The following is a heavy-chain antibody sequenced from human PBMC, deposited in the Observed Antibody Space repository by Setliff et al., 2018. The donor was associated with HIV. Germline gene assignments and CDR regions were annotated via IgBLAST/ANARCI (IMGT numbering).Heavy chain of an antibody. CDR2: IIPIFGTA. CDR1: GDTLSEVS. Sequence: GASVKVSCKVIGDTLSEVSRHWVRQAPGKGLEWMGGIIPIFGTANYAQKFQGRVTITTDESTSTAYMELSSLRSEDTAVYYCARDEERFLSWGQGTLVTVSS. CDR3: ARDEERFLS. V-gene: IGHV1-69*05. D-gene: IGHD1-26*01. J-gene: IGHJ5*02.